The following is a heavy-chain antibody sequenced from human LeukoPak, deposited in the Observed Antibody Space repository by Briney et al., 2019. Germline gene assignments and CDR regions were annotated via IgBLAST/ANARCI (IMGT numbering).Heavy chain of an antibody. J-gene: IGHJ3*02. CDR2: INSDGSST. D-gene: IGHD2-15*01. CDR3: AKGPVVTFDI. V-gene: IGHV3-74*01. Sequence: GGSLRLSCAASGFTFSSYWMHWVRQAPGKGLVWVSRINSDGSSTSYADSVKGRFTISRDNSKKTPYLQMNSLRAEDTAVYYCAKGPVVTFDIWGQGTMVTVSS. CDR1: GFTFSSYW.